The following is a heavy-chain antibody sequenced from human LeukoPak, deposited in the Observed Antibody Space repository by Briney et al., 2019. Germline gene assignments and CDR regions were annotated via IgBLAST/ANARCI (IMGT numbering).Heavy chain of an antibody. CDR1: GGSISSYY. CDR3: ARGGSYYDSSGYYYFDY. CDR2: IYTSGST. J-gene: IGHJ4*02. D-gene: IGHD3-22*01. V-gene: IGHV4-4*07. Sequence: SETLSLTCTVSGGSISSYYWSWIPQPAGKGLEWIGRIYTSGSTNYNPSLESRVTMSVDTSKNQFSLKLSSVTAADTAVYYCARGGSYYDSSGYYYFDYWGQGTLVTVSS.